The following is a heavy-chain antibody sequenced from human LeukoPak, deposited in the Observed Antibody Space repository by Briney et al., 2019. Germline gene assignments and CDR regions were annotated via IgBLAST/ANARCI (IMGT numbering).Heavy chain of an antibody. D-gene: IGHD6-6*01. V-gene: IGHV3-66*01. CDR3: AIAAHYYYYGMDV. CDR2: IYSGGST. CDR1: GFTVSSNY. Sequence: PGGSLRLSCAASGFTVSSNYMSWVRQAPGKGLEWVSVIYSGGSTYYADSVKGRFTISRDNSKNTLYLQMNSLRAEDTAVDYCAIAAHYYYYGMDVWGQGTTVTVSS. J-gene: IGHJ6*02.